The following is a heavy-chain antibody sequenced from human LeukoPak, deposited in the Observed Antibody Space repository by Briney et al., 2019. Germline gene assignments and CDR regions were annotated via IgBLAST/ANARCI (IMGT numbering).Heavy chain of an antibody. V-gene: IGHV4-34*01. CDR3: ASRGHSSGWYFFDY. J-gene: IGHJ4*02. CDR2: INHSGST. D-gene: IGHD6-19*01. Sequence: SETLSLTCAVYGGSFRGYYWSWIRQPPGKGLEWIGEINHSGSTNYNPSLKSRVTISVDTSKNQFSLKLSSVTAADTAVYYCASRGHSSGWYFFDYWGQGTLVTVSS. CDR1: GGSFRGYY.